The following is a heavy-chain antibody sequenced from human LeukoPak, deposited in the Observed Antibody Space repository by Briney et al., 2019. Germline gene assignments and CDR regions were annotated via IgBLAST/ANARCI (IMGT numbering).Heavy chain of an antibody. CDR2: IYYSGST. Sequence: SETLSLTCTVSGGSISSYYWSWIRQPPGKRLEWIGYIYYSGSTNCNPSLKSRVTISVDTSKNQFSLKLSSVTAADTAVYYCARLADGGDFDYWGQGTLVTVSS. J-gene: IGHJ4*02. D-gene: IGHD4-23*01. CDR1: GGSISSYY. CDR3: ARLADGGDFDY. V-gene: IGHV4-59*08.